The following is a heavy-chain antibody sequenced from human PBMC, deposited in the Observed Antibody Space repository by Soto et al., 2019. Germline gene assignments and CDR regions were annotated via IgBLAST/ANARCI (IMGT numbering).Heavy chain of an antibody. Sequence: QVQLVQSGAEVQRPGASVRVSCKAFGYIFTTYGISWVRQAPGQGLDWMGRISGYNGNTKYAQKFQDRVTMTTDTSTSTAYMELRSLRSDDTAVYYCARNEYCDGGTCYSGWFDPWGQGTLVTVSS. CDR2: ISGYNGNT. CDR1: GYIFTTYG. V-gene: IGHV1-18*01. D-gene: IGHD2-15*01. J-gene: IGHJ5*02. CDR3: ARNEYCDGGTCYSGWFDP.